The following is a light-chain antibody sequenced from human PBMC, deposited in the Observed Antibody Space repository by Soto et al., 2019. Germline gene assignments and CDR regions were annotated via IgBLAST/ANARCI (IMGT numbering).Light chain of an antibody. Sequence: ENVLTQSPGTLSLSPGERATLSCRASQSVGTYLAWYQQKPGQAPRLLMFDASKRATGIPARFSGSGSGTDFTLTISSLETEDLTVYYCQHRSNWPSWTFXAETKVDIK. CDR3: QHRSNWPSWT. CDR1: QSVGTY. CDR2: DAS. J-gene: IGKJ1*01. V-gene: IGKV3-11*01.